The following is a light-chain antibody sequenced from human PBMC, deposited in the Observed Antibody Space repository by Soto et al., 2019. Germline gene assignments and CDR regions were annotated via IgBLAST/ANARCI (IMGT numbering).Light chain of an antibody. V-gene: IGKV3-20*01. J-gene: IGKJ5*01. Sequence: EIVLTQSPGTLSLSPGERATLSCRASQSVSSAYLAWYQQKPGQAPRLLIYGASTRATGIPDRFSGSGSGTDFTLTISRLEPEDFAVYYCQQYDNSPQVTFGQGTRLVIK. CDR2: GAS. CDR3: QQYDNSPQVT. CDR1: QSVSSAY.